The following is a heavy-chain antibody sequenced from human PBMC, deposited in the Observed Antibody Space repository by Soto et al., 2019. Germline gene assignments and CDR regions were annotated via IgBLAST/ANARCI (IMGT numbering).Heavy chain of an antibody. Sequence: PSETLSLTCAVTGCLLIGDHWWGLVRHTPGKGLEWIGETYHSGTTNDNPSMKTRVSISMDKSKNQFSLKLNSVTAADTAVYYCARETKGSTARGPNWFDPWGQGIQVTVSS. D-gene: IGHD2-2*01. CDR2: TYHSGTT. V-gene: IGHV4-4*02. J-gene: IGHJ5*02. CDR3: ARETKGSTARGPNWFDP. CDR1: GCLLIGDHW.